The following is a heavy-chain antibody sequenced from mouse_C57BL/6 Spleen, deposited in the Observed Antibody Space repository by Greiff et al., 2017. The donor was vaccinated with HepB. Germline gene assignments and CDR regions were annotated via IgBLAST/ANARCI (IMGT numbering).Heavy chain of an antibody. CDR1: GYTFTSYT. CDR3: ASDPDGFAY. CDR2: INPSSGYT. J-gene: IGHJ3*01. Sequence: VKLQESGAELARPGASVKMSCKASGYTFTSYTMHWVKQRPGQGLEWIGYINPSSGYTKYNQKFKDKATLTADKSSSTAYMQLSSLTSEDSAVYYCASDPDGFAYWGQGTLVTVSA. V-gene: IGHV1-4*01.